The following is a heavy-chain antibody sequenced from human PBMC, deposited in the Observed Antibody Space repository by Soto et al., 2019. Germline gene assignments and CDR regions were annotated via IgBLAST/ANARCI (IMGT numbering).Heavy chain of an antibody. CDR3: AREGSYSAYNFAHGIQLWSFDF. CDR1: GGSINTFY. J-gene: IGHJ4*02. CDR2: IFSSGST. Sequence: SETLSLTCTVSGGSINTFYWSWVRQPAGKGLEWIGRIFSSGSTSFNPSLESRVAMSVDTSKNHFSLNLSSVTAADMAVYYCAREGSYSAYNFAHGIQLWSFDFWGQGALVTV. D-gene: IGHD5-12*01. V-gene: IGHV4-4*07.